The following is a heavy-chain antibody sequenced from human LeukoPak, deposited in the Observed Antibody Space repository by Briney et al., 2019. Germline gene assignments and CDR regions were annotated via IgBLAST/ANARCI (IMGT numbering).Heavy chain of an antibody. Sequence: ASVKVSCKASRYTFTNYYMHWVRQAPGQGLEWMGIINPSGGSTSYAQKFQGRVTMTRDTSTSTVYMELSSLRSEDTAVYYCARDASLMSIAAAGTGGGDYWGQGTLVTVSS. D-gene: IGHD6-13*01. CDR3: ARDASLMSIAAAGTGGGDY. J-gene: IGHJ4*02. V-gene: IGHV1-46*01. CDR1: RYTFTNYY. CDR2: INPSGGST.